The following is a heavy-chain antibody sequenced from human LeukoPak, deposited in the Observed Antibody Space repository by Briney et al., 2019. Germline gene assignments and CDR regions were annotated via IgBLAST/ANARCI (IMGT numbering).Heavy chain of an antibody. Sequence: GGSLRLSCAASGFTFSNYRMNWVRQAPGKGLEWVSSISTSSIYIYYADSLKGRFTISRDNSKNTLYLQMNSLRAEDTAVYYCAKDRVDCSGGSCYSSLENDYWGQGTLVTVSS. CDR2: ISTSSIYI. CDR3: AKDRVDCSGGSCYSSLENDY. V-gene: IGHV3-21*04. CDR1: GFTFSNYR. D-gene: IGHD2-15*01. J-gene: IGHJ4*02.